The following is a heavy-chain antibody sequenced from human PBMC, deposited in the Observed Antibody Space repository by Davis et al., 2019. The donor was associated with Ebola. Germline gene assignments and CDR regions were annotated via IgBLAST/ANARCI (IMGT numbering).Heavy chain of an antibody. J-gene: IGHJ6*02. D-gene: IGHD6-19*01. V-gene: IGHV3-9*01. CDR3: AKDITTRWVAVNYYYYGMDV. CDR1: GFTFDDYA. CDR2: ISWNSGSI. Sequence: PGGSLRLSCAASGFTFDDYAMHWVRQAPGKGLEWVSGISWNSGSIGYADSVKGRFTISRDNAKNSLYLQMNSLRAEDTALYYCAKDITTRWVAVNYYYYGMDVWGQGTLVTVSS.